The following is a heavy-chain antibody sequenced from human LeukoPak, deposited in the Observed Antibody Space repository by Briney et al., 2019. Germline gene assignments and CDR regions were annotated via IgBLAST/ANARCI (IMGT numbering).Heavy chain of an antibody. Sequence: SVKVSCKASGGTFNSYAISWVRQAPGQGLEWMGRIIPIFGTANYAQKFQGRVTITTDESTSTDYMEVGSLRSEDTAVYYCASCSGGSCYNFDCWGQGTLVTVSS. CDR2: IIPIFGTA. D-gene: IGHD2-15*01. CDR1: GGTFNSYA. J-gene: IGHJ4*02. CDR3: ASCSGGSCYNFDC. V-gene: IGHV1-69*05.